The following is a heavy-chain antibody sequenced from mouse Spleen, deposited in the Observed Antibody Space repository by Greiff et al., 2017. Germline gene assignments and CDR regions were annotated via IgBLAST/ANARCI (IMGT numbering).Heavy chain of an antibody. Sequence: EVQLVESGPELVKPGASVKISCKASGYTFTDYNMHWVKQSHGKSLEWIGYINPSNGGTNYNEKFKSKATLTVDKSSSTAYMQLSSLTSEDSAVYYCARPAYWGQGTLVTVSA. CDR3: ARPAY. J-gene: IGHJ3*01. CDR1: GYTFTDYN. CDR2: INPSNGGT. V-gene: IGHV1S29*02.